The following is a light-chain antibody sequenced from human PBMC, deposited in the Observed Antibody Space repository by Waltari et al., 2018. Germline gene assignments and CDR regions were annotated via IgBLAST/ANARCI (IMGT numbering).Light chain of an antibody. CDR2: AAS. CDR3: QQLNSYPLMYT. J-gene: IGKJ2*01. CDR1: QGISSY. Sequence: IQLTQSPSSLPASVGDRVTITCRASQGISSYLAWYQQKPGKAPKLLIYAASTLQSGVPSRFSGSGSGTDFTLTISSLQPEDFATYYCQQLNSYPLMYTFGQGTKLEIK. V-gene: IGKV1-9*01.